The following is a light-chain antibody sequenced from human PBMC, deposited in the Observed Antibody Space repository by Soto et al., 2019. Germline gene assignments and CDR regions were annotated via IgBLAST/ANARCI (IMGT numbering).Light chain of an antibody. CDR2: DVS. CDR3: CSYAGSYTVV. Sequence: QSALTQPRSVSWSPGQSVTISCTGTSSDVGGYNYVSWYQQHPGKAPKLMIYDVSKRPSGVPDRFSGSKSGNTASLTISGLQAEDEAGYYCCSYAGSYTVVFGGGTKVTVL. J-gene: IGLJ2*01. CDR1: SSDVGGYNY. V-gene: IGLV2-11*01.